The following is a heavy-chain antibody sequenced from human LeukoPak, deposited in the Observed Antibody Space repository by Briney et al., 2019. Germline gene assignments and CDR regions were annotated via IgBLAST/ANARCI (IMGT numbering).Heavy chain of an antibody. V-gene: IGHV1-69*13. CDR2: IIPIFGTA. D-gene: IGHD3-10*01. Sequence: ASVKVSCNASGYTFTSYGISWVRQAPGQGLEWMGGIIPIFGTANYAQKFQGRVTITADESTSTAYMELSSLRSEDTAVYYCARGTTMVRGKYYFDYWGQGTLVSVSS. CDR1: GYTFTSYG. J-gene: IGHJ4*02. CDR3: ARGTTMVRGKYYFDY.